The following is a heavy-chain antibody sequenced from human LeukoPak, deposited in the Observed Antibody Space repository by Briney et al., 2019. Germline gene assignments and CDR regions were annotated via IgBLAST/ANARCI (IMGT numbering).Heavy chain of an antibody. CDR1: GGSISSGDYY. V-gene: IGHV4-30-4*08. CDR3: ARAGCLAHYDFWSGYCSRPNLNFDY. Sequence: ASETLSLTCTVSGGSISSGDYYWSWIRQPPGKGLEWIGYIYYSGSTYYNPSLKSRVTISVDTSKNQFSLKLSSVTAADTAVYYCARAGCLAHYDFWSGYCSRPNLNFDYWGQGTLVTVSS. J-gene: IGHJ4*02. CDR2: IYYSGST. D-gene: IGHD3-3*01.